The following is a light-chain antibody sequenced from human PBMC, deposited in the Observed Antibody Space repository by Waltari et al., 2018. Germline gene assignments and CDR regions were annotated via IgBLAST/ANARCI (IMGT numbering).Light chain of an antibody. J-gene: IGLJ3*02. V-gene: IGLV2-23*01. CDR3: CSYAGSSTWV. CDR1: SSDVGSYNL. CDR2: EGS. Sequence: QSALTQPASVSGSHGQSITISCTGTSSDVGSYNLVSWYQQHPGKAPKLMLYEGSKRPSGVSNRFSGSKSGNTASLTISGLQAEDEADYYCCSYAGSSTWVFGGGTKLTVL.